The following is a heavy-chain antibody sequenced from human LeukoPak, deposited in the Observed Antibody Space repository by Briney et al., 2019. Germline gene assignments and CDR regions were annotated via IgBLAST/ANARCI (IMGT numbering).Heavy chain of an antibody. Sequence: SGGSLRLSCAASGFTFSSYSMNWVRQAPGKGLEWVSYLSSSSSVIYHADSVKGRFTISRDNAKNSLYLQMNSLRTEDTAVYYCVRDGSSWGNFDYWGQGTLVSVSS. V-gene: IGHV3-48*01. J-gene: IGHJ4*02. D-gene: IGHD7-27*01. CDR1: GFTFSSYS. CDR3: VRDGSSWGNFDY. CDR2: LSSSSSVI.